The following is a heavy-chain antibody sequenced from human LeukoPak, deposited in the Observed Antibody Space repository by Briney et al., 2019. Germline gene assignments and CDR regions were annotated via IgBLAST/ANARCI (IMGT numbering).Heavy chain of an antibody. Sequence: SETLSLTCAVYGGSFSGYYWSWIRQPAGKGLEWIGRIYTSESTNYNPSLKSRVTISVDTSRNQFSLKLSSVTAADTAVYYCARGLWFGDENPPYFDYWGQGILVTVSS. D-gene: IGHD3-10*01. CDR3: ARGLWFGDENPPYFDY. J-gene: IGHJ4*02. CDR1: GGSFSGYY. CDR2: IYTSEST. V-gene: IGHV4-59*10.